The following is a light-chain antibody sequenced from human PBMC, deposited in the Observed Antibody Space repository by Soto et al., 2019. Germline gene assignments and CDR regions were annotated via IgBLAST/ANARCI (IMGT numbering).Light chain of an antibody. J-gene: IGKJ3*01. CDR3: QQYGSSPQG. V-gene: IGKV3-20*01. CDR2: GAS. Sequence: EIVWTQSPGTLSLSPGERATLSCRASQSVSSSYLAWYQQKPGQAPRLLIYGASSRATGIPDRFSGSGSGTDFTLTISRLEPEDFAVYYCQQYGSSPQGFGPGTKVDIK. CDR1: QSVSSSY.